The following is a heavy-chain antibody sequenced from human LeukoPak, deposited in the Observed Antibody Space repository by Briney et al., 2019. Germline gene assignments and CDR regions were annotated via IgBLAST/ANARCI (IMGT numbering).Heavy chain of an antibody. CDR3: ARGDPYSSSSGFGY. CDR2: INWNGGST. CDR1: GFIFDDYG. D-gene: IGHD6-19*01. Sequence: GGSLRLSCAASGFIFDDYGMSWVRQAPGKGLGWVSGINWNGGSTGYADSVKGRFTISRDNAKNSLYLQMNSLRAEDTALYYCARGDPYSSSSGFGYWGQGTLVTVSS. V-gene: IGHV3-20*04. J-gene: IGHJ4*02.